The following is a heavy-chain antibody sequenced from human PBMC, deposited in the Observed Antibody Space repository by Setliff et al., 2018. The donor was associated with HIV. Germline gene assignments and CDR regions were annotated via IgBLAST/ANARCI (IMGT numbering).Heavy chain of an antibody. Sequence: GGCLRLSCVASGFKFGEFAMSWVRQAPGRGLEWVSFIYSDGRTHYADSVKGLFTLTRDNSNNMMHLQMTGLRPEDTAVYYCAKGVKWLDPWGQGTLVTVSS. J-gene: IGHJ5*02. CDR1: GFKFGEFA. V-gene: IGHV3-53*01. CDR3: AKGVKWLDP. D-gene: IGHD3-16*01. CDR2: IYSDGRT.